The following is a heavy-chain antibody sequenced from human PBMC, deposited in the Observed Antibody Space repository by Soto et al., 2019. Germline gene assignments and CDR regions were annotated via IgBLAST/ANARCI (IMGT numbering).Heavy chain of an antibody. J-gene: IGHJ5*02. Sequence: QVQLQESGPGLVKPSQTLSLTCTVSGGSISSGDYYWSWIRQPPGKGLEWIGYIYYSGSTYYNPSLKSRVTISVDTSKNQFSLKLSSVTAADTAVYYCARASITMVRGVIGWFDPWGQGTLVTVSS. V-gene: IGHV4-30-4*01. CDR2: IYYSGST. D-gene: IGHD3-10*01. CDR1: GGSISSGDYY. CDR3: ARASITMVRGVIGWFDP.